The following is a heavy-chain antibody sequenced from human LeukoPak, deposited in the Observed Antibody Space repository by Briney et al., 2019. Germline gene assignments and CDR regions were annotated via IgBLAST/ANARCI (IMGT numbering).Heavy chain of an antibody. Sequence: VASVKVSCTASGYTFTGYYMHWVRQAPGQGLEWMEWINPNSGGTNYAQKFQGRVTMTRDTSISTAYMELSRLRSDDTAVYYCARDAPGSGVTIFGVVIINNNWFDPWGQGTLVTVSS. V-gene: IGHV1-2*02. CDR1: GYTFTGYY. D-gene: IGHD3-3*01. CDR3: ARDAPGSGVTIFGVVIINNNWFDP. J-gene: IGHJ5*02. CDR2: INPNSGGT.